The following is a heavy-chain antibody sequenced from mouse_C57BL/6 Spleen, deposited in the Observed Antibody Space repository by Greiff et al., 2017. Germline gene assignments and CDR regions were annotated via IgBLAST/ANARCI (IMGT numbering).Heavy chain of an antibody. CDR2: IHPNSGST. D-gene: IGHD3-2*02. CDR1: GYTFTSYW. V-gene: IGHV1-64*01. Sequence: QVQLQQSGAELVKPGASVKLSCKASGYTFTSYWMHWVKQRPGQGLEWIGMIHPNSGSTNYNEKFKSKATLTVDKSSSTAYMQLSSLTSEDSAVYYCATDSSGYWLAYWGQGTLVTVSA. J-gene: IGHJ3*01. CDR3: ATDSSGYWLAY.